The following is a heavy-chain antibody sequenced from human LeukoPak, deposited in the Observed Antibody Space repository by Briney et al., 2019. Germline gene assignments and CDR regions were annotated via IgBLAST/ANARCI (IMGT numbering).Heavy chain of an antibody. CDR1: GFTFSSYA. CDR2: ISGSGGRT. V-gene: IGHV3-23*01. D-gene: IGHD2-8*01. CDR3: AKELVVLMVHGSFDY. Sequence: GGSLRLSCAASGFTFSSYAMSWVRQAPGKGLEWVSAISGSGGRTYYADSVKGRFTISRDNSKNTLYLQMNSLRAEDTAVYYCAKELVVLMVHGSFDYWGQGTLVTVSS. J-gene: IGHJ4*02.